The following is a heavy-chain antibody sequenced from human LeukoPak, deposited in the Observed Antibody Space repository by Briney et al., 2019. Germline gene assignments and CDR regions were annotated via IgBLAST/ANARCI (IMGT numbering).Heavy chain of an antibody. V-gene: IGHV3-23*01. D-gene: IGHD6-19*01. CDR1: GFTFCTYA. J-gene: IGHJ4*02. Sequence: GGSLRLSCAASGFTFCTYAMSWVRQAPGKGLEGVSAISGSGGSTYYADSVKGRFTISRDNSKNTLFLQMNSLRAKDTAVYYCAKERLAVAGDFDYWGQGTLVTVSS. CDR2: ISGSGGST. CDR3: AKERLAVAGDFDY.